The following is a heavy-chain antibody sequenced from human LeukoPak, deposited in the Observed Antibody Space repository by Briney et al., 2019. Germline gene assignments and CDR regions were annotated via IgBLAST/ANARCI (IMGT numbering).Heavy chain of an antibody. Sequence: PGGSLRLSCEASGFTFSSYGMHWVRQAPGKGLEWVAFIQYDGNYKYYADSVKGRLTISRDNSKNTLYLQMNSLRAEDTAVYYCVKSHDIGDSSLYETYDYWGQGTLVTVSS. CDR3: VKSHDIGDSSLYETYDY. J-gene: IGHJ4*02. V-gene: IGHV3-30*02. CDR2: IQYDGNYK. CDR1: GFTFSSYG. D-gene: IGHD2-15*01.